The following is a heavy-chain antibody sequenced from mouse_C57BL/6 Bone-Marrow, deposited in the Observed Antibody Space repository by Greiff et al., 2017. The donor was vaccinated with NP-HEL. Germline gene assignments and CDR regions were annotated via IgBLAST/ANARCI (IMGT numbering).Heavy chain of an antibody. J-gene: IGHJ3*01. CDR3: ARDRIYYYGSTWFAY. V-gene: IGHV5-4*01. CDR2: ISDGGSYT. D-gene: IGHD1-1*01. Sequence: EVQRVESGGGLVKPGGSLKLSCAASGFTFSSYAMSWVRQTPEKRLEWVATISDGGSYTYYPDNVKGRFTISRDNAKNNLYLQMSHLKSEDTAMYYCARDRIYYYGSTWFAYWGQGTLVTVSA. CDR1: GFTFSSYA.